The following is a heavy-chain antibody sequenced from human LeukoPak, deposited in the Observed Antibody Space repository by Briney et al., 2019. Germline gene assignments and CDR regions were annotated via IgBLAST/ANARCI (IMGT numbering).Heavy chain of an antibody. V-gene: IGHV4-30-2*01. CDR1: GGSISSGGYS. CDR3: ARRTRVATIFDAFDI. J-gene: IGHJ3*02. Sequence: SETLSLTCAVSGGSISSGGYSWSWIRQPPGKGLEWIGYIYHSGSTYYNPSLKSRVTISVDRSKNQFSLKLSSVTAADTAVYYCARRTRVATIFDAFDIWGQGTMVTVSS. CDR2: IYHSGST. D-gene: IGHD5-24*01.